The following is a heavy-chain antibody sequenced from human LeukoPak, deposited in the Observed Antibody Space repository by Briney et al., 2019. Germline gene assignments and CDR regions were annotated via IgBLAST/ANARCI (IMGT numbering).Heavy chain of an antibody. Sequence: WASVKVSCKASGYTFTGYYTHWVRQAPGQGLEWMGRINPNSGGTNYAQKFQGRVTMTRDTSISTAYMELSRLRSDDTAVYYCARDQLLKSTAYSSSWYVGDRFDPWGQGTLVTDSS. CDR1: GYTFTGYY. J-gene: IGHJ5*02. CDR3: ARDQLLKSTAYSSSWYVGDRFDP. CDR2: INPNSGGT. D-gene: IGHD6-13*01. V-gene: IGHV1-2*06.